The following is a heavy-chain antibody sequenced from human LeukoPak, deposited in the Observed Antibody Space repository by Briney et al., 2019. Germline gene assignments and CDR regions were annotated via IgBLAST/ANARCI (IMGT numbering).Heavy chain of an antibody. Sequence: GGSLRLSCAASGFTVSSNYMSWVRQAPGKGLEWVSVIYSDRSTYYADSVKGRFTISRDNSKNTLYLQVNSLRPEDTAVYYCATLYDYVWGSYRYFPLDSWGQGTLVTVSS. D-gene: IGHD3-16*02. V-gene: IGHV3-53*05. CDR1: GFTVSSNY. J-gene: IGHJ4*02. CDR2: IYSDRST. CDR3: ATLYDYVWGSYRYFPLDS.